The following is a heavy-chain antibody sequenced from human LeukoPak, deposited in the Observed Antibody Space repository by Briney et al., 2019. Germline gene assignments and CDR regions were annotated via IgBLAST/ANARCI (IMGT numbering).Heavy chain of an antibody. D-gene: IGHD1-7*01. Sequence: SETLSVTCSVFGGSISSSSYYWGWIRQSPGKGLEWIASIYHDGNTFYNPSLKSRVAISVDTAKSQVSLRLRSVTAADTAVYYCAETNTQDWFDPWGQGTLVTVSS. CDR2: IYHDGNT. CDR1: GGSISSSSYY. V-gene: IGHV4-39*07. CDR3: AETNTQDWFDP. J-gene: IGHJ5*02.